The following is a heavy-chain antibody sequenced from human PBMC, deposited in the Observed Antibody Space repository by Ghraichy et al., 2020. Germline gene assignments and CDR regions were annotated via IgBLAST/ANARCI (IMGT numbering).Heavy chain of an antibody. J-gene: IGHJ4*02. V-gene: IGHV4-4*02. D-gene: IGHD5-24*01. CDR3: ARAATYNLDY. CDR1: GASISDNW. Sequence: SETLSLTCAVSGASISDNWWGWVRQPPGKGLEWIGEMEHSGGTNYNPSLKSRITISVDTSMNQFSLRLSSVTAADTAVYYCARAATYNLDYWGQETLVTVSS. CDR2: MEHSGGT.